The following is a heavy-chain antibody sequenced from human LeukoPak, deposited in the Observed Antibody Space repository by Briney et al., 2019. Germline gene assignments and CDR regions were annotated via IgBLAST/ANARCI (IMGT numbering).Heavy chain of an antibody. Sequence: GASVKVSCKASGYTFTSYYMHWVRQAPGQGLEWMGIINPSGGSTSYAQKFQGRVTITADESTSTAYMELSSLRSEDTAVYYCARGGYVRYCSSTSCPNWFDPWGQGTLVTVSS. CDR1: GYTFTSYY. V-gene: IGHV1-46*01. CDR2: INPSGGST. CDR3: ARGGYVRYCSSTSCPNWFDP. D-gene: IGHD2-2*01. J-gene: IGHJ5*02.